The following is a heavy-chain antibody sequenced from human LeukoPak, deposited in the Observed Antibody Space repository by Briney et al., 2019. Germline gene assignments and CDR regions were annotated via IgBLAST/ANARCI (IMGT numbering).Heavy chain of an antibody. D-gene: IGHD2-15*01. J-gene: IGHJ4*02. Sequence: GGSLRLSCVVSGFTVSSNYLTWVRQAPGKGVEWVSVIYTGGSTYYADSVKGRFTISRDNSKNTLYLQMNSLRVEDTAVYYCASQVVARGFDYWGPGTLVTVSS. CDR3: ASQVVARGFDY. CDR2: IYTGGST. V-gene: IGHV3-53*01. CDR1: GFTVSSNY.